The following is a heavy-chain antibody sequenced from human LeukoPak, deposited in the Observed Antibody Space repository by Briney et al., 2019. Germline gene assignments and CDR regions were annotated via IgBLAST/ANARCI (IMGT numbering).Heavy chain of an antibody. D-gene: IGHD3-10*01. CDR2: IYSGGST. Sequence: GGSLRLSCAASGFTVSSNYMSWVRQAPGKGLEWVSVIYSGGSTYYADSVKGRFTISRDNSKNTLYLQMNSLRAEDTAVYYCASILLWFVYDYWGQGTLVTVSS. V-gene: IGHV3-53*01. CDR3: ASILLWFVYDY. CDR1: GFTVSSNY. J-gene: IGHJ4*02.